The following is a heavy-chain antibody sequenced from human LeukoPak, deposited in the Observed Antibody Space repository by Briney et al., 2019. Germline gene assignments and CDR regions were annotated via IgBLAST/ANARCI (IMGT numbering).Heavy chain of an antibody. CDR2: ISSSSSTI. D-gene: IGHD3-3*01. Sequence: GGSLRLSCAASGFTFSSYSMNWVRQAPGKGLEWVSYISSSSSTIYYADSVKGRFTISRDNSKNTLYLQMNSLRAEDTAVCYCARDLSHTDFCSGYYYYYYYGMDVWGQGTTVTVSS. CDR1: GFTFSSYS. V-gene: IGHV3-48*01. CDR3: ARDLSHTDFCSGYYYYYYYGMDV. J-gene: IGHJ6*02.